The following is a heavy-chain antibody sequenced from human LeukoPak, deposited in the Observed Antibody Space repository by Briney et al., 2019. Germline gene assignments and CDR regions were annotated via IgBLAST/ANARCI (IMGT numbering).Heavy chain of an antibody. Sequence: GASVKVSCKASGYTFTSYGISWVRQAPGQGLEWMGWISAYNGNTNYAQKLQGRVTMTTDTSTSTAYMELRSLRSEDTAVYYCAKDAYYGSGSSLDYWGQGTLVTVSS. J-gene: IGHJ4*02. CDR3: AKDAYYGSGSSLDY. CDR2: ISAYNGNT. D-gene: IGHD3-10*01. CDR1: GYTFTSYG. V-gene: IGHV1-18*01.